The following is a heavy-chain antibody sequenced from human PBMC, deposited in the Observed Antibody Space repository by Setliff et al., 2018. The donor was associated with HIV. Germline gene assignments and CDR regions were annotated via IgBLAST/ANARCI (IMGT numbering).Heavy chain of an antibody. CDR1: GDSISNYY. CDR3: AREAPDDHFDH. J-gene: IGHJ4*02. Sequence: LPETLSLTCTVSGDSISNYYWSWVRQPPGKGLEWIGFIFSSGSTKYNPSLQSRVTMSIDTSKNQFSLKLTSVTAADTAVYYCAREAPDDHFDHWGQGTLVTVSS. V-gene: IGHV4-4*09. CDR2: IFSSGST. D-gene: IGHD1-1*01.